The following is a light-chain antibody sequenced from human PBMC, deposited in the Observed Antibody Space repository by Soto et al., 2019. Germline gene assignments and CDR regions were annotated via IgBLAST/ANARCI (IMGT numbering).Light chain of an antibody. CDR1: QSILYPSSKRNY. J-gene: IGKJ1*01. CDR2: WAS. CDR3: HQYDSNPQT. Sequence: DIVMTQSPDSLAVSLGERATLNCKSSQSILYPSSKRNYLSWYQYKPGQPPKLLVYWASTRESGVPARFSGRGSETDFTLAIRSLQAEDMAVYYCHQYDSNPQTFDHGTKVDIK. V-gene: IGKV4-1*01.